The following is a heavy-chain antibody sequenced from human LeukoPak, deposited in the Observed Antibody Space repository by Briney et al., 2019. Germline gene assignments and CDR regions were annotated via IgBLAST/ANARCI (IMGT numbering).Heavy chain of an antibody. V-gene: IGHV3-53*01. CDR1: GFTVSSNY. J-gene: IGHJ6*02. CDR3: AREYYGMNV. Sequence: GGSLRLSCAASGFTVSSNYMNWVRQAPGKGLEWVSVIYSGGFTYYADSVKGRFTISRDNSKNTLYLQMKRLRPEDTAVYYCAREYYGMNVWGQGTTVTVSS. CDR2: IYSGGFT.